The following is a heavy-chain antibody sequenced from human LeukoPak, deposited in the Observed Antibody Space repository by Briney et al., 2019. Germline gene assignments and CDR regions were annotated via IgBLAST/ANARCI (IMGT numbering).Heavy chain of an antibody. CDR1: GFSLSTTGMC. CDR3: TRISPWPKRTAVARDF. V-gene: IGHV2-70*11. J-gene: IGHJ4*02. CDR2: IDWDDDK. D-gene: IGHD6-19*01. Sequence: SGPTLVNPTPTLTLTCTFSGFSLSTTGMCVTWFRQPPGKALEWLARIDWDDDKYYSTSLKTRLTISKDTSKDQVVLTLTNMDPVDTATYYCTRISPWPKRTAVARDFWGQGTQVTVSS.